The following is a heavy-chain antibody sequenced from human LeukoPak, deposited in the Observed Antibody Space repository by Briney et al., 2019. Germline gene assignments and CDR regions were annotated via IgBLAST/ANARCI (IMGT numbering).Heavy chain of an antibody. J-gene: IGHJ6*02. CDR2: FDPEDGET. Sequence: GASVKVSCKASGYTFTSYYMHWVRQAPGKGLEWMGGFDPEDGETIYAQKFQGRVTMTEDTSTDTAYMELSSLRSEDTAVYYCATERGRVITSFDVWGQGTTVTVSS. CDR1: GYTFTSYY. D-gene: IGHD3-22*01. V-gene: IGHV1-24*01. CDR3: ATERGRVITSFDV.